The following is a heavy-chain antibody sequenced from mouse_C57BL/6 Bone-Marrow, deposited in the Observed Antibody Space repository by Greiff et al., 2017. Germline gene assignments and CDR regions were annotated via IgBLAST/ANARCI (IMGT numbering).Heavy chain of an antibody. CDR3: AKNPYYYGSSYYAMDY. Sequence: VKLVESGPGLVQPSQSLSITCTVSGFSLTSYGVHWVRQSPGKGLEWLGVIWRGGSTDYNAAFMSRLSITKDNSKSQVFFKMNSLQADDTAIYYCAKNPYYYGSSYYAMDYWGQGTSVTVSS. CDR2: IWRGGST. J-gene: IGHJ4*01. CDR1: GFSLTSYG. V-gene: IGHV2-5*01. D-gene: IGHD1-1*01.